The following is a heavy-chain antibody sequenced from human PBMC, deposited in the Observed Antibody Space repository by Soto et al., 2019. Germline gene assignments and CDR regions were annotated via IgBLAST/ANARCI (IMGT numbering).Heavy chain of an antibody. CDR3: ARAVGLVQSDSHYYYGMDV. CDR1: GGTFSSYA. Sequence: SVKVACKASGGTFSSYAISWVRQAPGQGLEWMGGIIPIFGTANYAQKFQGRVTITADKSTSTAYMELSSLRSEDTAVYYCARAVGLVQSDSHYYYGMDVWGQGTTVTVSS. J-gene: IGHJ6*02. V-gene: IGHV1-69*06. CDR2: IIPIFGTA. D-gene: IGHD1-26*01.